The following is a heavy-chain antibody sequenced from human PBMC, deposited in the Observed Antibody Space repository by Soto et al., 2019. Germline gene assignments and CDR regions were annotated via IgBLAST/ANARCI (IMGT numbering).Heavy chain of an antibody. D-gene: IGHD6-19*01. CDR1: GGSISSYY. CDR2: IYYSGST. V-gene: IGHV4-59*01. CDR3: ARDRSGLLR. J-gene: IGHJ4*02. Sequence: SETLSLTCTVSGGSISSYYWSWIRQPPGKGLEWIGYIYYSGSTNYNPSLKSRVTISVDTSKNQFSLKLSSVTAADTAVYYCARDRSGLLRWGQGTLVTVSS.